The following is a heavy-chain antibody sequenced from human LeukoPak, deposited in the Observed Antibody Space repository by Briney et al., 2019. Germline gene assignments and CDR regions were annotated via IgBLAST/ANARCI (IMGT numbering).Heavy chain of an antibody. CDR3: ATPPTVTRNY. D-gene: IGHD4-17*01. CDR1: GFTFSSYA. CDR2: ISASGGRT. Sequence: PGGSLRLSCAASGFTFSSYAMSWVRQAPGKWLEWVSSISASGGRTYHADSVKGRFTISRDNSKNTLYLQMNSLRAEDTAVYFCATPPTVTRNYWGQGILVTVSS. V-gene: IGHV3-23*01. J-gene: IGHJ4*02.